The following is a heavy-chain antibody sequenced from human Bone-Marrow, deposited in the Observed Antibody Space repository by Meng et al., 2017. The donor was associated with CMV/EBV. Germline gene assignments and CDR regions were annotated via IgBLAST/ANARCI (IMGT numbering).Heavy chain of an antibody. Sequence: GESLKISCAASGFTVSSNYMSWVRQAPGKGLEWVSSISSSSTYIYYADSVKGRFTISRDNAKNSLYLQMNSLRAEDTAVYYCARVREWELSNSPFDYWGQGTLVTVSS. D-gene: IGHD1-26*01. J-gene: IGHJ4*02. CDR2: ISSSSTYI. CDR1: GFTVSSNY. V-gene: IGHV3-21*01. CDR3: ARVREWELSNSPFDY.